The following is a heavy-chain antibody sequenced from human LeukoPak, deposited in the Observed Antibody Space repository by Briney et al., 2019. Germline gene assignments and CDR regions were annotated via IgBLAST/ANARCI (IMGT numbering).Heavy chain of an antibody. D-gene: IGHD3-22*01. V-gene: IGHV3-23*01. Sequence: PGRSLRLSCSASGFSFSSYTMTWVRQAPGEGPEWVSIISGGGDTTFYTDSVKGRFTISRDNSKKTLYLQMNSLRVEDTAVYYCAKGLPYESRAYYDRLFDEWGQGTLVTVSS. CDR3: AKGLPYESRAYYDRLFDE. CDR2: ISGGGDTT. CDR1: GFSFSSYT. J-gene: IGHJ4*02.